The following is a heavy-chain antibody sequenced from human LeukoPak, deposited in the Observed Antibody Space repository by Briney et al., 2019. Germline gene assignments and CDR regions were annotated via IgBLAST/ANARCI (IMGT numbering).Heavy chain of an antibody. J-gene: IGHJ5*02. CDR2: IYYGGST. D-gene: IGHD2-15*01. Sequence: SETLSLTCTVSGGSISTTSYHWSWIRQPPGKKLEWIGSIYYGGSTYYNPSLKSRVTISVDTSKNQFSLKLSSVTAADTAVYYCARDSRVVGAWNGPGNWFDPWGQGTLVTVSS. V-gene: IGHV4-39*07. CDR3: ARDSRVVGAWNGPGNWFDP. CDR1: GGSISTTSYH.